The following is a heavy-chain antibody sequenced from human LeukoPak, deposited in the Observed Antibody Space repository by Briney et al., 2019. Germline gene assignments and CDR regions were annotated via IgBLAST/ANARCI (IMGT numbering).Heavy chain of an antibody. D-gene: IGHD1-26*01. CDR3: AKIRQAGAMADY. J-gene: IGHJ4*02. Sequence: SGGSLRLSCAASGFTFSSYAMSWVRQAPGKGLEWVSAISGSGGSTYYADSVKGRFTISRDNSKSTLYLQMNSLRAEDTAVYYCAKIRQAGAMADYWGQGTLVTVSS. V-gene: IGHV3-23*01. CDR2: ISGSGGST. CDR1: GFTFSSYA.